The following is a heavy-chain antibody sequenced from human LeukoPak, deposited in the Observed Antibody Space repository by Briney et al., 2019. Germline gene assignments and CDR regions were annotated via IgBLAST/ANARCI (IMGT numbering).Heavy chain of an antibody. CDR1: GFTFSSYG. D-gene: IGHD5-12*01. CDR2: ISYDGSNK. V-gene: IGHV3-30*18. Sequence: GGSLRLSCAASGFTFSSYGMHWVRQAPGKGLEWVAIISYDGSNKYYADYVKGRFTISRDNSKNTLYLQMNSLRTEDTAVYYCAKDRYSTHNWFDPWGQGTLVTVSS. CDR3: AKDRYSTHNWFDP. J-gene: IGHJ5*02.